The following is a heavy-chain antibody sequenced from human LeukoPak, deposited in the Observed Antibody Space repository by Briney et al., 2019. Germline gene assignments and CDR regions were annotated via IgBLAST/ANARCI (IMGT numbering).Heavy chain of an antibody. CDR2: TYYRSKWYN. V-gene: IGHV6-1*01. CDR3: ARSIDYGDYVRGHTGWFDP. J-gene: IGHJ5*02. CDR1: GDSFSSNSAA. Sequence: SQTLSLTCAISGDSFSSNSAAWNWIRQSPSRGLEWLGRTYYRSKWYNDYAVSVKSRITINPDTSKNQFFLQLNSVTPEDTAVYYCARSIDYGDYVRGHTGWFDPWGQGTLVTVSS. D-gene: IGHD4-17*01.